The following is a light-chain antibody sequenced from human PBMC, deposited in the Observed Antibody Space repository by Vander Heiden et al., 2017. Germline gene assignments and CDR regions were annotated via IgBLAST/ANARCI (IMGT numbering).Light chain of an antibody. CDR3: AAWDDSLGAVV. J-gene: IGLJ2*01. CDR2: RND. V-gene: IGLV1-47*01. CDR1: SPNIGGNY. Sequence: QSVLTQPPSASGTPGQWVTISCSGSSPNIGGNYVYWYHQLPGPAPKLLIYRNDQRPSGVPDRFSGSKSGTSASLTISGLRSEDEADYYCAAWDDSLGAVVFGGGTKLTVL.